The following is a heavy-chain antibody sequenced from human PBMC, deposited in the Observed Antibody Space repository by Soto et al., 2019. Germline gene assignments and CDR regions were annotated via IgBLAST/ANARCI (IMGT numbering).Heavy chain of an antibody. D-gene: IGHD2-2*02. CDR2: IYWNDDK. V-gene: IGHV2-5*01. CDR1: GFSLTTDGVG. Sequence: ESGPTLVNPTQTLTLTCSFSGFSLTTDGVGVGWVRRPPGQALEWLAIIYWNDDKHHSPSLKSRLTITKDTSKNQVVLTMTNMDPVDTAKSDCTRSQYTRATDYWGQGTLVTVSS. J-gene: IGHJ4*02. CDR3: TRSQYTRATDY.